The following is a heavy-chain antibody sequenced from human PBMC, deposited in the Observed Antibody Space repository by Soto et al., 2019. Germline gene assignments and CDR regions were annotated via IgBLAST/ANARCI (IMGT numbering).Heavy chain of an antibody. CDR1: RLTFRSTA. J-gene: IGHJ4*02. CDR2: IRGDGGDT. Sequence: PVVSLRLSCASYRLTFRSTAMSWVRQAPGKGLEWVSSIRGDGGDTSYADSVKGRFTMSRDKSKSMLYLQMNSLRAEDTAVYYCAKLVNSDSDYWGQGTLVTVSS. CDR3: AKLVNSDSDY. V-gene: IGHV3-23*01. D-gene: IGHD3-16*02.